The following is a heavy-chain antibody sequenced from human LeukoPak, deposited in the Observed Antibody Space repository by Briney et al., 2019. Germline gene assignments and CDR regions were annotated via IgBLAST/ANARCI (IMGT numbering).Heavy chain of an antibody. J-gene: IGHJ6*03. CDR3: ARVSSSGWDYYYYYYMDV. CDR2: IKQDGSEK. D-gene: IGHD6-19*01. V-gene: IGHV3-7*01. CDR1: GFIFTSYW. Sequence: GGSLRLSCAASGFIFTSYWMTWVRQAPGKGLEWVANIKQDGSEKYYVDSVKGRFTISRDNAKNSLYLQMNSLRADDTCVYYCARVSSSGWDYYYYYYMDVWGKGTTVTVSS.